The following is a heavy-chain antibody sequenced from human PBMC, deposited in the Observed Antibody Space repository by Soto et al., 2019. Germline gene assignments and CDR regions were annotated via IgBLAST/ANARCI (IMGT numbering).Heavy chain of an antibody. CDR2: MYHSGNT. CDR1: GGSISSGDFY. J-gene: IGHJ5*02. CDR3: VRYYYDSSGLNWFDP. D-gene: IGHD3-22*01. Sequence: SETLSLTCTVSGGSISSGDFYCSWIRQHPGKGLEWIGYMYHSGNTYYNPSLKSRVTMSLDTSKNQFSLELTSVTAADTAVYYCVRYYYDSSGLNWFDPWGQGTLVTVSS. V-gene: IGHV4-31*03.